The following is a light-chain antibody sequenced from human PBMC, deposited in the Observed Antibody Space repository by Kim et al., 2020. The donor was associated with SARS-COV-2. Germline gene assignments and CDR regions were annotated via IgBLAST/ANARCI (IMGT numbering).Light chain of an antibody. CDR2: EDR. CDR3: YSTDSSGNHRV. V-gene: IGLV3-10*01. J-gene: IGLJ3*02. CDR1: ALPKKY. Sequence: SYELTQPPSVSVSPGQTARITCSGDALPKKYAHWYQQRSGQAPVLVIYEDRKPPSDIPERFSGSSSGTMATLTITGAQVEDEGYYYCYSTDSSGNHRVFAGGTQLTVL.